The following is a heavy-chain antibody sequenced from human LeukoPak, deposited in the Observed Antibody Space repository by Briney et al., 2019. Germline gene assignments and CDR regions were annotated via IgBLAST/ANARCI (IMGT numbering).Heavy chain of an antibody. CDR3: ARHLSGVTGYTYGRGIDY. Sequence: GGSLRLSCAVSGFPFSSYWMSWMRQAPGKGLEWVANIKQDESEKHYVDSVKGRFTISRDNAKTSLYLQMISLRAEDTAVYYCARHLSGVTGYTYGRGIDYWGQGTLVTVSS. CDR1: GFPFSSYW. J-gene: IGHJ4*02. D-gene: IGHD5-18*01. CDR2: IKQDESEK. V-gene: IGHV3-7*01.